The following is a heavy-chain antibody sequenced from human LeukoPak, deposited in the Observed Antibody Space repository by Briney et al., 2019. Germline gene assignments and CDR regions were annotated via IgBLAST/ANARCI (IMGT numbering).Heavy chain of an antibody. CDR1: GFTFNKFA. Sequence: GGSLRLSCAASGFTFNKFAMSWVRQAPGKGLEWVSGIIENGGETYYADSVKGRFTISRDNSKNTLYLQMNSLRAEDTAVYYCAKDGAGSYHFDYWGQGTLVTVSS. J-gene: IGHJ4*02. CDR3: AKDGAGSYHFDY. CDR2: IIENGGET. D-gene: IGHD1-26*01. V-gene: IGHV3-23*01.